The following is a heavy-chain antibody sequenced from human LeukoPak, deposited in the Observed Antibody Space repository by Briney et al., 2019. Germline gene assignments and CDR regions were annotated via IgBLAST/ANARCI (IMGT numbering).Heavy chain of an antibody. CDR2: IYYSGST. Sequence: SETLSLTCTVSGGSISSYHWSWIRQPPGKGLEWIGYIYYSGSTNYNPSLKSRVTISVDTPKNQFSLKLSSVTAADTAVYYCARGGYSSGWPFYYYYGMDVWGQGTTVTVSS. CDR3: ARGGYSSGWPFYYYYGMDV. D-gene: IGHD6-19*01. CDR1: GGSISSYH. V-gene: IGHV4-59*01. J-gene: IGHJ6*02.